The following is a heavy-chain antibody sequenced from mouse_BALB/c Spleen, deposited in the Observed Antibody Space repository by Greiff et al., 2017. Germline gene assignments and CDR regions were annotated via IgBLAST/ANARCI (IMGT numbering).Heavy chain of an antibody. D-gene: IGHD2-14*01. CDR1: GFTFSSYA. J-gene: IGHJ4*01. Sequence: EVQLVESGGGLVKPGGSLKLSCAASGFTFSSYAMSWVRQSPEKRLEWVAEISSGGSYTYYPDTVTGRFTISRDNAKNTLYLEMSSLRSEDTAMYYCARGVRREAMDYWGQGTSVTVSS. CDR3: ARGVRREAMDY. CDR2: ISSGGSYT. V-gene: IGHV5-9-4*01.